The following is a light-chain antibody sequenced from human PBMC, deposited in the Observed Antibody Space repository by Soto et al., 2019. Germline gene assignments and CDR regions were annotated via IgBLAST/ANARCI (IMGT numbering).Light chain of an antibody. J-gene: IGKJ3*01. Sequence: EIVLTQSPATLSLSPGERATLSCRASQSVSSYLAWYQQKPGQAPRLLIYDASNRATGIPARFSGSGSGTDFTPTISSLEHEDFVVSYCQQRSNWPGFTFGPGTKVDIK. CDR3: QQRSNWPGFT. V-gene: IGKV3-11*01. CDR1: QSVSSY. CDR2: DAS.